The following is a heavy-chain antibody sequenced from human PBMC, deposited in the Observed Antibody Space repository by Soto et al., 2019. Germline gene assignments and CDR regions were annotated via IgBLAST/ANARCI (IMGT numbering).Heavy chain of an antibody. D-gene: IGHD3-9*01. CDR2: IYYSGST. V-gene: IGHV4-59*01. CDR1: GGSISSYY. J-gene: IGHJ6*02. CDR3: AREGRYFDWLPAISHYYGMDV. Sequence: SLTCTVSGGSISSYYWSWIRQPPGKGLEWIGYIYYSGSTNYNPSLKSRVTISVDTSKNQFSLKLSSVTAADTAVYYCAREGRYFDWLPAISHYYGMDVWGQGTTVTVSS.